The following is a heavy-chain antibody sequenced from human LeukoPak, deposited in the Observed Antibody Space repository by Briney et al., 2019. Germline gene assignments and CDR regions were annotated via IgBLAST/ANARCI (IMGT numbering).Heavy chain of an antibody. D-gene: IGHD1-26*01. CDR1: GFTFSSYA. J-gene: IGHJ3*02. Sequence: PGGSLRLSCAASGFTFSSYAMSWVRQAPGKGLEWVSAISGSGGSTYYADSVKGRFTISRDNSKNTLYLQMNSLRTEDTAVYYCAKDRRRGSYSAFLYAFDIWGQGTMVTVSS. V-gene: IGHV3-23*01. CDR3: AKDRRRGSYSAFLYAFDI. CDR2: ISGSGGST.